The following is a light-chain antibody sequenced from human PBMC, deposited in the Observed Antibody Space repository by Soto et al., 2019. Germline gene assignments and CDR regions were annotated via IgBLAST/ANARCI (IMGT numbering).Light chain of an antibody. CDR2: DAS. J-gene: IGKJ1*01. CDR1: QSISSW. CDR3: QQYNSYWT. V-gene: IGKV1-5*01. Sequence: DIQMSQSPFTLSAYVGGRVTITCRASQSISSWLAWYQQKPGKAPKLLIYDASSLESGVPSRFSGSGSGTEFTLTISSLQPDDFATYYCQQYNSYWTFGQGTKVDI.